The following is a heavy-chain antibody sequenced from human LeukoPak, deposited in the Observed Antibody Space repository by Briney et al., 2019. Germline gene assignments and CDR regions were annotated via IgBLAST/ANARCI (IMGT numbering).Heavy chain of an antibody. V-gene: IGHV3-23*01. D-gene: IGHD3-3*01. CDR3: AKLGVPLVVIMGYFDY. Sequence: GGSLRLSCVASGFTFSNYAMSWVRQAPGKGLEWVSGVSSSGGDTHYADSVKGRFTISRDNSKRTLYLQMNSLRAEDTAVYYCAKLGVPLVVIMGYFDYWGQGTLVTVSS. CDR2: VSSSGGDT. J-gene: IGHJ4*02. CDR1: GFTFSNYA.